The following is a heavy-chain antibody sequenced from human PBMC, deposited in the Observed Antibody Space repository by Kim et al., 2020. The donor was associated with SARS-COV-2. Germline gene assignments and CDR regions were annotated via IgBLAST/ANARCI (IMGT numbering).Heavy chain of an antibody. CDR2: IDPSDSYT. D-gene: IGHD3-9*01. CDR3: ARSTHVLRYFDWSSQETGFGP. Sequence: GESLKISCKGSGYSFTSYWISWVRQMPGKGLEWMGRIDPSDSYTNYSPSFQGHVTISADKSISTAYLQWSSLKASDTAMYYCARSTHVLRYFDWSSQETGFGPWGQGTLVTVSS. CDR1: GYSFTSYW. V-gene: IGHV5-10-1*01. J-gene: IGHJ5*02.